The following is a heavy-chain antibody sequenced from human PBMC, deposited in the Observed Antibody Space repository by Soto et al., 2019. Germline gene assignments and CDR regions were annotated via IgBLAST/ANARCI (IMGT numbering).Heavy chain of an antibody. CDR1: GYTLTELS. CDR2: FDPEDGET. D-gene: IGHD3-10*01. V-gene: IGHV1-24*01. CDR3: ATDSGGGHQGRVDAFDI. J-gene: IGHJ3*02. Sequence: ASVKVSCKVSGYTLTELSMHWVRQAPGKGLEWMGGFDPEDGETIYAQKFQGRVTMTEDTSTDTAYMELSSLRSEDTAVYYCATDSGGGHQGRVDAFDIWGQGTMVTVSS.